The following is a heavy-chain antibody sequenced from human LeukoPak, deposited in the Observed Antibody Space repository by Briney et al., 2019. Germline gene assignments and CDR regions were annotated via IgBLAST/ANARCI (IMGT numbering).Heavy chain of an antibody. Sequence: SETLSLTCTVSGGSISSGGYYWSWIRQHPGKGLEWIGYIYYSGSTNYNPSLKSRVTISVDTSKNQFSLKLSSVTAADTAVYYCAREATVVNDDAFDIWGQGTMVTVSS. CDR1: GGSISSGGYY. CDR2: IYYSGST. V-gene: IGHV4-61*08. D-gene: IGHD4-23*01. CDR3: AREATVVNDDAFDI. J-gene: IGHJ3*02.